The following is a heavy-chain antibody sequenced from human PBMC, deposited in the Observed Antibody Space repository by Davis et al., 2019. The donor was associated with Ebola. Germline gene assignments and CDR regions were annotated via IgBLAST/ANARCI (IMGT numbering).Heavy chain of an antibody. CDR1: AGTFSSYA. Sequence: SVKVSCKASAGTFSSYAISWVRQAPGQGLEWMGRIIPILGIANYAQKFQGRVTITADKSTSTAYMELSSLRSEDTAVYYCARDCPGASCYKPGYCSGGRCYVKGVMDVWGQGTTVTVSS. D-gene: IGHD2-15*01. J-gene: IGHJ6*02. V-gene: IGHV1-69*04. CDR3: ARDCPGASCYKPGYCSGGRCYVKGVMDV. CDR2: IIPILGIA.